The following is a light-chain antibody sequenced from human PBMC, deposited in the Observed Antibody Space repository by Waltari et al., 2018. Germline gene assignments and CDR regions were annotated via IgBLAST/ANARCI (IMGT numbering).Light chain of an antibody. CDR3: QQYFSFPLT. CDR1: QSVFYNSNNRNY. Sequence: DIVLTQSPDSLAVSPGERATINCKSSQSVFYNSNNRNYLAWYQQKPGQPPKLLFYWASDRHSGVPARFSASGSRTDFTLTISTLQPEDVALYSCQQYFSFPLTFGGGTKVEIK. V-gene: IGKV4-1*01. J-gene: IGKJ4*01. CDR2: WAS.